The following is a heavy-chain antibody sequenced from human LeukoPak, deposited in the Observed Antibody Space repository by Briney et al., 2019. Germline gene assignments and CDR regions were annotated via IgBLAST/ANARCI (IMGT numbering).Heavy chain of an antibody. CDR2: VYYSGTT. CDR3: ARDYYDSRGEAFDI. V-gene: IGHV4-59*11. CDR1: GSSIGSHY. D-gene: IGHD3-22*01. J-gene: IGHJ3*02. Sequence: SETLSLTCTVSGSSIGSHYWSWIRQPPGSGLEWIGYVYYSGTTNYNPSLKSRVTISVDTSKNQFSLKLSSVTAADTAVYYCARDYYDSRGEAFDIWGLGTMVTVSS.